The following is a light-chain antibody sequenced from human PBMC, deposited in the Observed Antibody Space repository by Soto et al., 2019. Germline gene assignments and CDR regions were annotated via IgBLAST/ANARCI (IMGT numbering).Light chain of an antibody. CDR3: TSYTSSSTPYV. J-gene: IGLJ1*01. Sequence: QSVLTQPASVSGSPGQSITISCAGTSSDFGGYTYVSWYQQHPGKAPKLMIYDVSNRPSGVSNRFSGSKSGNTAALTISGLQAEDEADYYCTSYTSSSTPYVFGGGTKVTVL. V-gene: IGLV2-14*01. CDR1: SSDFGGYTY. CDR2: DVS.